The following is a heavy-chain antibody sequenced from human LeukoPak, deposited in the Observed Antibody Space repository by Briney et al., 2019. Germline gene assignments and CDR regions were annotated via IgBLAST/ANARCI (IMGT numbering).Heavy chain of an antibody. CDR3: ARGSDDFWSGYSSNDY. CDR1: GYTFTSYG. CDR2: MNPNSGNT. Sequence: ASVKVSCKASGYTFTSYGISWVRQATGQGLEWMGWMNPNSGNTGYAQKFQGRVTITRNTSISTAYMELSSLRSEDTAVYYCARGSDDFWSGYSSNDYWGQGTLVTVSS. J-gene: IGHJ4*02. D-gene: IGHD3-3*01. V-gene: IGHV1-8*03.